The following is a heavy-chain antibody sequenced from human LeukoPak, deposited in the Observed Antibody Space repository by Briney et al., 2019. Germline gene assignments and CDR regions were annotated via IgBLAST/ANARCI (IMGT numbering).Heavy chain of an antibody. CDR3: AKDIAAATPYYFAY. V-gene: IGHV3-23*01. CDR2: ISNSGGST. Sequence: GGSLRLSCGASGFTLSSYSMSWVRQAPGRGVEWVSGISNSGGSTYYADSVKRRFTTSTDTSKNMLYLQMSSLRAEDTAVYYCAKDIAAATPYYFAYWGQGRLVTASS. CDR1: GFTLSSYS. D-gene: IGHD6-13*01. J-gene: IGHJ4*02.